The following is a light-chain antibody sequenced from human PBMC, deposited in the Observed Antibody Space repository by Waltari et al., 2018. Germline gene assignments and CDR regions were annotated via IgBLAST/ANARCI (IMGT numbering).Light chain of an antibody. J-gene: IGLJ2*01. V-gene: IGLV1-44*01. CDR1: NSNIGSNP. CDR3: AAWDYSLNGVL. Sequence: QSVVTQPPSASGTPGQRVTISCSGSNSNIGSNPVNWYQQLPGTAPKVLIYSNNQRPSGVPDRFSGSKSGTSASLAISGLQSEDEAVYYCAAWDYSLNGVLFGGGTKLTVL. CDR2: SNN.